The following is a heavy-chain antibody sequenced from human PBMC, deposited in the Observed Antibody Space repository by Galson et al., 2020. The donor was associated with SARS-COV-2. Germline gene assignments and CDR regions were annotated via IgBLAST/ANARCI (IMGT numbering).Heavy chain of an antibody. CDR3: ARKQRGWLQLTAGAFDI. CDR1: GGSISTPSYF. J-gene: IGHJ3*02. Sequence: SETLSLTCTVSGGSISTPSYFWGWIRQPPGKGLEWIGTIYYSGTTYYNPSLRSRVTISVDTSKNQFSLKLSSVTAADTAVYYCARKQRGWLQLTAGAFDIWGQGTMVTVSS. CDR2: IYYSGTT. V-gene: IGHV4-39*07. D-gene: IGHD5-12*01.